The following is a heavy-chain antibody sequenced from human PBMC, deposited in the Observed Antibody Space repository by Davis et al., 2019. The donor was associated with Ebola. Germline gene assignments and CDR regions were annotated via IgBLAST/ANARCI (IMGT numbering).Heavy chain of an antibody. Sequence: SETLSLTCTVSGGSISSHYWSWIRQPPGKGLEWIGYIYYSGSTNYNPSLKSRVTISVDTSKNQFSLKLSSVTAADPAVYYCPRVDMITFGGVIVSSQAFDIWGQGTMVTVSS. J-gene: IGHJ3*02. CDR2: IYYSGST. D-gene: IGHD3-16*02. CDR3: PRVDMITFGGVIVSSQAFDI. V-gene: IGHV4-59*11. CDR1: GGSISSHY.